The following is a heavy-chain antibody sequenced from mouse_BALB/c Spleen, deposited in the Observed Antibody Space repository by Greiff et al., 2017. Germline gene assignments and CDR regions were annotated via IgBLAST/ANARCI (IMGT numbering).Heavy chain of an antibody. CDR3: ARQDYGSSYGYFDV. CDR2: INPDSSTI. V-gene: IGHV4-1*02. CDR1: GFDFSRYW. J-gene: IGHJ1*01. Sequence: EVKLMESGGGLVQPGGSLKLSCAASGFDFSRYWMSWVRQAPGKGLEWIGEINPDSSTINYTPSLKDKFIISRDNAKNTLYLQMSKVRSEDTALYYCARQDYGSSYGYFDVWGAGTTVTVSS. D-gene: IGHD1-1*01.